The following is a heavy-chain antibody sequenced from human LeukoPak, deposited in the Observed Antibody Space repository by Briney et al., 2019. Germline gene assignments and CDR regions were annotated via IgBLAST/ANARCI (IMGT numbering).Heavy chain of an antibody. D-gene: IGHD2-2*02. J-gene: IGHJ4*02. CDR2: INHRGST. Sequence: SETLSLTCAVSGGPFSYYYWSWIRQPPGKGLEWIGEINHRGSTNFNPSLKSRVTISLDTSKNLLSLKLSSVTAADTAVYYCARGPCSDTSCYSGFDYWGQGTLVTVSS. CDR3: ARGPCSDTSCYSGFDY. V-gene: IGHV4-34*01. CDR1: GGPFSYYY.